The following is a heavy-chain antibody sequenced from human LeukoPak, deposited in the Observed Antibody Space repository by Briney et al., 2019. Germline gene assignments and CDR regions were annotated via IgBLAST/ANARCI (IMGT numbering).Heavy chain of an antibody. Sequence: PSETLSLTCTVSGGSISSYYWSWFRQPPGKGLEWIGYIYYSGSTNYNPSLKSRLTISLDTSKNQFSLKLRSVTAADTAVYYCARGHNWPSDYWGQGTLVTVSS. CDR3: ARGHNWPSDY. CDR2: IYYSGST. V-gene: IGHV4-59*01. CDR1: GGSISSYY. D-gene: IGHD1-1*01. J-gene: IGHJ4*02.